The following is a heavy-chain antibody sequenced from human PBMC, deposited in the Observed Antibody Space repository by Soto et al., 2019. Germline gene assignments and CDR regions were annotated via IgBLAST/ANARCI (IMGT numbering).Heavy chain of an antibody. CDR1: GFTFSDYD. Sequence: VQLVESGGGLVQPGGSLRLSCAASGFTFSDYDMHWVRQATGKGLEWVSTIGTDGDTYYPGAVKGRFTVSRENAKNSLYLQMDSLRAGDTAVYYCARALYFYYMDVWGKGTTVTVSS. J-gene: IGHJ6*03. CDR3: ARALYFYYMDV. V-gene: IGHV3-13*01. CDR2: IGTDGDT.